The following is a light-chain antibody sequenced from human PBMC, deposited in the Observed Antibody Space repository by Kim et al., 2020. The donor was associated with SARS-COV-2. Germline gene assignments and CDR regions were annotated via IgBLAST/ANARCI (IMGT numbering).Light chain of an antibody. Sequence: GQMVTISCSRSSSNIGNNYVSWYQQLPGTAPKVLIYDNNRRPSGIPDRFSGSKSGTSATLGITGLQTGDEADYYCGTWDSSLSAAVFGGGTQLTVL. V-gene: IGLV1-51*01. J-gene: IGLJ7*01. CDR2: DNN. CDR1: SSNIGNNY. CDR3: GTWDSSLSAAV.